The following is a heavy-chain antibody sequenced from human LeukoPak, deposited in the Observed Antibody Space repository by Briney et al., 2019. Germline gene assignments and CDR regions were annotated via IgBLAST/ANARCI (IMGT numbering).Heavy chain of an antibody. CDR1: GFTFSSYG. D-gene: IGHD3-22*01. CDR3: HSSGYYGFDY. CDR2: IRYDGSNK. Sequence: PGGSLRRSCAASGFTFSSYGMHWVRQAPGKGLEWVAFIRYDGSNKYYADSVKGRFTISRDNSKNTLYLQMNSLRAEDTAVYYGHSSGYYGFDYWGQGTLVTVSS. J-gene: IGHJ4*02. V-gene: IGHV3-30*02.